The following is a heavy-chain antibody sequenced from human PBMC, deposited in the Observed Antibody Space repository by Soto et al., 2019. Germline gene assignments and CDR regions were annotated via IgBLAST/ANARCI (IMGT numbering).Heavy chain of an antibody. CDR2: IIPIFGTA. CDR1: GGTFSSYA. V-gene: IGHV1-69*13. Sequence: SVKVSCKASGGTFSSYAISWVRQAPGQGLEWMGGIIPIFGTANYAQKFQGRVTITADESTSTAYMELSSLRSEDTAVYYYARRAINCGGDCFWYFDLWGRGTLVTVSS. J-gene: IGHJ2*01. CDR3: ARRAINCGGDCFWYFDL. D-gene: IGHD2-21*02.